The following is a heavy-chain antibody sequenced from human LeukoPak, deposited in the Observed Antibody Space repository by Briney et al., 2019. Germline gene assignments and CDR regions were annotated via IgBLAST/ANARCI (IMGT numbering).Heavy chain of an antibody. V-gene: IGHV4-39*07. CDR2: IYYSGST. CDR1: GGSINSNSYY. CDR3: ARGAMEPLFDFWSGYYFDYMDV. Sequence: PSETLSLTCAVSGGSINSNSYYWGWIRQPPGKGLEWIASIYYSGSTYYNPSLKSRVTISVDTSKNQFSLKLSSVTAADTAVYYCARGAMEPLFDFWSGYYFDYMDVWGKGTTVTVSS. J-gene: IGHJ6*03. D-gene: IGHD3-3*01.